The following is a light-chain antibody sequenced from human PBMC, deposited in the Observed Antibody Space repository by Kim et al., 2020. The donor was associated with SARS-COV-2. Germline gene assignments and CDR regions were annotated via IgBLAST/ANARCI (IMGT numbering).Light chain of an antibody. CDR1: SGSIASNY. J-gene: IGLJ1*01. V-gene: IGLV6-57*04. Sequence: NFMLTQPHSVSESPGKTVTISCTLSSGSIASNYVQWYQQRPGSAPTTVIYEDNQTPSGVPDRFSGSIDSSFNSASLTISGLKTEDEADYYCQSYDSSNYVFGTGTKVTVL. CDR3: QSYDSSNYV. CDR2: EDN.